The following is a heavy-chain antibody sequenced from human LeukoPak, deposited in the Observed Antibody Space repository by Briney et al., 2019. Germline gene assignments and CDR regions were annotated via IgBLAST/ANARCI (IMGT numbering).Heavy chain of an antibody. Sequence: PGTSLRLSCAASAFTFRNYAMHWVRQAPDKGLEWVAIISDDGSYKYYGDSVKGRFTISRDNSKNTVYLQMIGLRSEDTAVYHCVRAVWDSSGYYYLRLRFDPWGQGTLVTVSS. CDR3: VRAVWDSSGYYYLRLRFDP. D-gene: IGHD3-22*01. CDR1: AFTFRNYA. V-gene: IGHV3-30*03. CDR2: ISDDGSYK. J-gene: IGHJ5*02.